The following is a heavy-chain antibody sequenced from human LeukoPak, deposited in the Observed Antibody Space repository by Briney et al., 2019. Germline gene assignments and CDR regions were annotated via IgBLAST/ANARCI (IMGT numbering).Heavy chain of an antibody. CDR2: VRHEGSHS. J-gene: IGHJ4*02. D-gene: IGHD2-15*01. CDR1: GFTVSSFW. V-gene: IGHV3-7*01. Sequence: GGSLRLSCTASGFTVSSFWMSWVRQDAEKGPEWVASVRHEGSHSYYVDSVKGRFTISRDNSKNTLYLQMGSLRAEDMAVYYCAREYCSGGSCYYYFDYWGQGTLVTVSS. CDR3: AREYCSGGSCYYYFDY.